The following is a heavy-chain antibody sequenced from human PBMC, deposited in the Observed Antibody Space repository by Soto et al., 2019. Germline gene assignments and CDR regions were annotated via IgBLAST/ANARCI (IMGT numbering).Heavy chain of an antibody. CDR1: GYTFSNFG. CDR3: PRVIMTFGVANLGSYYAY. J-gene: IGHJ4*02. CDR2: ISPSNGQT. D-gene: IGHD3-3*01. Sequence: QVQLVQSGTEVKKPGASVKVSCKASGYTFSNFGLSLVRQAPGQGLECMGWISPSNGQTIYAQNFHGRVTMTTDTSTATAHMELRRLISDETAIYYCPRVIMTFGVANLGSYYAYWGQGTRVT. V-gene: IGHV1-18*01.